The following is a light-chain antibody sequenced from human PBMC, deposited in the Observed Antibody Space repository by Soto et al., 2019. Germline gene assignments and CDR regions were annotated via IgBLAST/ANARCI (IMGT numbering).Light chain of an antibody. Sequence: QSVLTQPASVSGSPGQSITISCTGISSDVGNYNYVSWYQQYPGRVPKLLIYMVSNRPSGVSNRFSGSKSGNTASLTISGLQAEDEADYFCTSPTPGSLYVFGTGTKVTVL. CDR3: TSPTPGSLYV. J-gene: IGLJ1*01. CDR2: MVS. CDR1: SSDVGNYNY. V-gene: IGLV2-14*01.